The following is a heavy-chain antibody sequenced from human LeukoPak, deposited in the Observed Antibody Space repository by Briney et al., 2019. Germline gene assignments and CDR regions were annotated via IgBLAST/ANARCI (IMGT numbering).Heavy chain of an antibody. V-gene: IGHV3-7*01. CDR3: ARDMYGGTDY. D-gene: IGHD2-8*01. CDR2: IKQDGTEK. J-gene: IGHJ4*02. Sequence: GGSLRLSCAASGFTFSSSWMSWVRQAPGKGLEWAANIKQDGTEKYYVNSVKGRFTISRDNAKNSLYLQMNSLRAEDTAVYYCARDMYGGTDYWGQGTLVTVPS. CDR1: GFTFSSSW.